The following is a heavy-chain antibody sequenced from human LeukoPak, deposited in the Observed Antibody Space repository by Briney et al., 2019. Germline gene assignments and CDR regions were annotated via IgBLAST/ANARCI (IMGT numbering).Heavy chain of an antibody. CDR1: GGSISSSSAY. CDR2: IYYSKNT. Sequence: SETLSLTCTVSGGSISSSSAYWGWIRQPPGKGLEWIGSIYYSKNTYYNPSLKSRVTISADTSKNQFSPTLGSVSATDTAVYYCVRPRGFSYGYFDYWGQGTLVTVSS. D-gene: IGHD5-18*01. V-gene: IGHV4-39*01. J-gene: IGHJ4*02. CDR3: VRPRGFSYGYFDY.